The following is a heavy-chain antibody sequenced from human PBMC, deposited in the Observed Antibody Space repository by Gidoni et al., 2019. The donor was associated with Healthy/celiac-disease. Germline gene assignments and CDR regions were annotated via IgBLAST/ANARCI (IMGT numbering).Heavy chain of an antibody. CDR3: ARGGNGYCSSTSCQIRARFDP. CDR1: GGSFSGYY. J-gene: IGHJ5*02. Sequence: QVQLQQWGAGLLKPSETLSLTCAVYGGSFSGYYWSWIRQPPGKGLEWIGEINHSGSTNYNPSLKSRVTISVDTSKNQFSLKLSSVTAADTAVYYCARGGNGYCSSTSCQIRARFDPWGQGTLVTVSS. CDR2: INHSGST. D-gene: IGHD2-2*03. V-gene: IGHV4-34*01.